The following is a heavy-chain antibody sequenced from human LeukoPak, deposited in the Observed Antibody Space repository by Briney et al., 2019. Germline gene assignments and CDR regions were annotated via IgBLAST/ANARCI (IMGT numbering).Heavy chain of an antibody. CDR1: GFTFGDYA. J-gene: IGHJ1*01. CDR2: IRSKAYGGTT. D-gene: IGHD2-15*01. CDR3: TRDVVPGYCSGGSCYSFQH. V-gene: IGHV3-49*04. Sequence: GRSLRLSCTASGFTFGDYAMSWVRQAPGKGLEWVGFIRSKAYGGTTEYAASVKGRFTISRDDSKSIAYLQMNSLKTEDTAVYYCTRDVVPGYCSGGSCYSFQHWGQGTLVTVSS.